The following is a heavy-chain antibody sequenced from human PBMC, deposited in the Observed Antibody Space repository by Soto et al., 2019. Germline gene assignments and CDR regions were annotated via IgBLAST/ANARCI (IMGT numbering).Heavy chain of an antibody. Sequence: QVRLQESGPGLVKPSETLSLSCLVSGDSVGNGPYYWSWIRKSPGEAMEWIAYIYYSGSTNVNPSLESRVNISIDMSKNQFCLELRSVTAADAAVYFCARVGSSCHSGGFYYYYGLRVWGQGTTVAISS. D-gene: IGHD1-26*01. J-gene: IGHJ6*02. V-gene: IGHV4-61*01. CDR3: ARVGSSCHSGGFYYYYGLRV. CDR2: IYYSGST. CDR1: GDSVGNGPYY.